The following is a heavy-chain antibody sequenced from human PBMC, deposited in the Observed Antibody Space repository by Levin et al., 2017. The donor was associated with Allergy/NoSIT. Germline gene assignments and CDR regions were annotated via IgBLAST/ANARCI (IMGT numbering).Heavy chain of an antibody. CDR3: ARQTTVTSRAAYYYYYGMDV. CDR1: GGTFSSYT. V-gene: IGHV1-69*02. CDR2: IIPILGIA. J-gene: IGHJ6*02. D-gene: IGHD4-17*01. Sequence: KISCKASGGTFSSYTISWVRQAPGQGLEWMGRIIPILGIANYAQKFQGRVTITADKSTSTAYMELSSLRSEDTAVYYCARQTTVTSRAAYYYYYGMDVWGQGTTVTVSS.